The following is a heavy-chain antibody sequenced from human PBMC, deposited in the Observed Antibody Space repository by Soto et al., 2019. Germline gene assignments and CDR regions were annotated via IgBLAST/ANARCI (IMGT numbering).Heavy chain of an antibody. V-gene: IGHV1-2*02. Sequence: ASVKVSCKASGYTFTGYYLHWVRQAPGQGLEWMGFINPDSGRTRYAQKFQGTVTMTRDTSITTTYLELSSLKYDDSAIFYCALSFSQTNIDVWGQGTTVTVSS. CDR2: INPDSGRT. J-gene: IGHJ6*01. CDR3: ALSFSQTNIDV. CDR1: GYTFTGYY.